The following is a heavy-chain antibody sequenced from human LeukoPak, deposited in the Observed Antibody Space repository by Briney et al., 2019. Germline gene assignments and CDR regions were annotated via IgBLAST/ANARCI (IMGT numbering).Heavy chain of an antibody. V-gene: IGHV3-30*18. CDR1: GFTFSSYG. CDR3: AKDRGARVRSIDY. D-gene: IGHD4-17*01. Sequence: GGSLKLPCAASGFTFSSYGMHWVRQAPGKGLEWVAVISYDGSNKYYADSVKGRFTISRDNSKNTLYLQMNSLRAEDTAVYYCAKDRGARVRSIDYWGQGTLVTVSS. J-gene: IGHJ4*02. CDR2: ISYDGSNK.